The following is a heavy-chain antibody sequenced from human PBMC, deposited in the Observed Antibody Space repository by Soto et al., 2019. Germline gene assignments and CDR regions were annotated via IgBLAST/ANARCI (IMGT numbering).Heavy chain of an antibody. CDR3: ARGHPHDSSGYYLIDY. J-gene: IGHJ4*02. CDR2: IYYSGST. CDR1: GGSISSHY. Sequence: PSETLSLTCTVSGGSISSHYWSWIRQPPGKRLEWIGYIYYSGSTNYNPSLKSRVAISLDRPKNQFSLRVSSVTAADTAVYYCARGHPHDSSGYYLIDYWGQGTLVTVCS. V-gene: IGHV4-59*11. D-gene: IGHD3-22*01.